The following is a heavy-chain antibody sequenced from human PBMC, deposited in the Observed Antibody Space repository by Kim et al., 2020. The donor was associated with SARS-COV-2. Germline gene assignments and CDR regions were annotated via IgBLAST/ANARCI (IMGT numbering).Heavy chain of an antibody. D-gene: IGHD3-9*01. CDR2: IYYSGST. CDR3: ARDAYYDVLTGYPY. Sequence: SETLSLTCTVSGGSISSSSYYWGWIRQPPGKGLEWIGTIYYSGSTYYNPSLKSRVTISVDTSKNQFSLKLSSVTAADTAVYYCARDAYYDVLTGYPYWGQGTLVTVSS. J-gene: IGHJ4*02. CDR1: GGSISSSSYY. V-gene: IGHV4-39*07.